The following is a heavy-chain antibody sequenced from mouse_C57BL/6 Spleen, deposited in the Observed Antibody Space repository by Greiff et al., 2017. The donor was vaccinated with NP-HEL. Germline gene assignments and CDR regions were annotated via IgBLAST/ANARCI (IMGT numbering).Heavy chain of an antibody. Sequence: EVQLQQSGAELVRPGASVKLSCTASGFNIKDDYMHWVKQRPEQGLEWIGWIDPENGDTEYASKFQGKATITADTSSNTAYLQLSSLTSEDTAVYYCTDGNRLAYWGQGTLVTVSA. CDR3: TDGNRLAY. J-gene: IGHJ3*01. V-gene: IGHV14-4*01. D-gene: IGHD2-1*01. CDR1: GFNIKDDY. CDR2: IDPENGDT.